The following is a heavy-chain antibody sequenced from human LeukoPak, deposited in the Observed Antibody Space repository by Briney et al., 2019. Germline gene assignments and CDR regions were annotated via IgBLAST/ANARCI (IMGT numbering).Heavy chain of an antibody. CDR2: ISHSGYT. V-gene: IGHV4-34*01. J-gene: IGHJ5*02. Sequence: SETLSLTCTVYNGSFSGYYWNWIRQSPGTGLEWIGEISHSGYTNLHPSLKSRLTISLDTSKNHFSLRLTSLTAADTAVYYCARHGFYGDSARRKFDHWGQGTLVTVSS. CDR1: NGSFSGYY. D-gene: IGHD4-17*01. CDR3: ARHGFYGDSARRKFDH.